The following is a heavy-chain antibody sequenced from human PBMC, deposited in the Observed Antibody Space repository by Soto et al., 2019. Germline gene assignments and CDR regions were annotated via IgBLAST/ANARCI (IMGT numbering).Heavy chain of an antibody. Sequence: QVQLVESGGGVVQPGRSLRLSCAASGFSFNNYGMHWVRQAPGKGLEWVAVLWSNGINKNYADSVKGRYTISRDNSQNTLYLQMNSLRAEDTAVYYCARDQTSWTPGEWGQGTLVTVSS. J-gene: IGHJ4*02. CDR3: ARDQTSWTPGE. CDR1: GFSFNNYG. CDR2: LWSNGINK. D-gene: IGHD2-15*01. V-gene: IGHV3-33*01.